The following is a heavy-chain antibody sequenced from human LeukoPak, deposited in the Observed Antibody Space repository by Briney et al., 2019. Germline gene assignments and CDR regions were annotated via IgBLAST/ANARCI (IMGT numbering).Heavy chain of an antibody. J-gene: IGHJ4*02. CDR1: GFTFSSYA. D-gene: IGHD6-25*01. V-gene: IGHV3-23*01. CDR2: MSGSGGIT. CDR3: AKDGPVTATAQGYFDY. Sequence: GGSLRLSCAASGFTFSSYAMIRVRQAPGRGLEWVSAMSGSGGITFYADSVKGRFTISRDNSKNTLYSQMNSLRAEDTAVYYCAKDGPVTATAQGYFDYWGQGILVTVSS.